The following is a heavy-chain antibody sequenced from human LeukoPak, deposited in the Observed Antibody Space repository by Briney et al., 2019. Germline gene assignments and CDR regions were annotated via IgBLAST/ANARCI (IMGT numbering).Heavy chain of an antibody. Sequence: PGGTLRLSCAASGFTFSSYGMSWVRQAPGKGLEWVSAISGSGGSTYYADSVKGRFTISRDNSKNTLYLQMNSLRAEDTAVYYCAKDYSTMVRGVQAFDYWGQGTLVTVSS. CDR3: AKDYSTMVRGVQAFDY. D-gene: IGHD3-10*01. J-gene: IGHJ4*02. CDR1: GFTFSSYG. CDR2: ISGSGGST. V-gene: IGHV3-23*01.